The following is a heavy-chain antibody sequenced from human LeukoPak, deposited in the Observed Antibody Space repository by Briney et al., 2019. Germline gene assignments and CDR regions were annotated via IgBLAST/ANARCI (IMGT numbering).Heavy chain of an antibody. CDR2: MSGSGSRT. Sequence: PGGSLRLSCAASGFIFSNYGMSWVRQAPGKGLEWVSAMSGSGSRTYYAGSVKGRFTISRDNSKNTLYLQMSSLRVEDTALYYCAKDRVGAILYFDYWGQGTLVTVSS. D-gene: IGHD1-26*01. V-gene: IGHV3-23*01. J-gene: IGHJ4*02. CDR3: AKDRVGAILYFDY. CDR1: GFIFSNYG.